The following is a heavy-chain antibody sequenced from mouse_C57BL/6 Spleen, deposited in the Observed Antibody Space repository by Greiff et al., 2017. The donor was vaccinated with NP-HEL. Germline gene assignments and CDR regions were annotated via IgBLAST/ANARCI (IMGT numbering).Heavy chain of an antibody. V-gene: IGHV1-80*01. Sequence: VQLQQSGAELVKPGASVKISCKASGYAFSSYWMNWVKQRPGKGLEWIGQIYPGDGETNYNGKFKGKATLTADKSSSTAYMQLSSLTSEDSAVYFCARTDSSGYVYYFDYWGQGTTLTVSS. D-gene: IGHD3-2*02. CDR2: IYPGDGET. J-gene: IGHJ2*01. CDR1: GYAFSSYW. CDR3: ARTDSSGYVYYFDY.